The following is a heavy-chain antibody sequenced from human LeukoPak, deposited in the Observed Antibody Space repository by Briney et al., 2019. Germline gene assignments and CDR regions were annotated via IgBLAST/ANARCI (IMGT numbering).Heavy chain of an antibody. CDR3: ASEVVAATRTPYYYYYMDV. CDR2: IYTSGNT. Sequence: MASETLSLTCTVSGGSISSYYWSWIRQPAGKGLEWIGRIYTSGNTNYNPSLKSRVTMSVDTSKNQFSLKLSSVTAADTAVYYCASEVVAATRTPYYYYYMDVWGKGTTVTISS. CDR1: GGSISSYY. D-gene: IGHD2-15*01. J-gene: IGHJ6*03. V-gene: IGHV4-4*07.